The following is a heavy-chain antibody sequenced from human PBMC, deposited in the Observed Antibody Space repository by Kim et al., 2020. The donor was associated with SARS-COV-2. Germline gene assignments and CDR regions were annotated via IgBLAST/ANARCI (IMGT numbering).Heavy chain of an antibody. Sequence: GGSLRLSCAASGFTFSSYAMSWVRQAPGKGLEWVSAISGSGGSTYYADSVKGRFTISRDNSKNTLYLQMNSLRAEDTAVYYCAKDATYYYDSSGYYGGGYFDYWGQGTLVTVSS. V-gene: IGHV3-23*01. CDR2: ISGSGGST. CDR3: AKDATYYYDSSGYYGGGYFDY. D-gene: IGHD3-22*01. J-gene: IGHJ4*02. CDR1: GFTFSSYA.